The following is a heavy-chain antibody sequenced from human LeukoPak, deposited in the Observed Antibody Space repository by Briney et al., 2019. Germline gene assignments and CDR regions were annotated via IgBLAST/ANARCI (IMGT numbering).Heavy chain of an antibody. CDR1: GFTFSDSG. D-gene: IGHD1-1*01. V-gene: IGHV3-30*18. Sequence: GRSLRLSCAASGFTFSDSGMHWVRQAPGKGLEWVAIISFDGSRRFYADSVRGRFTVSRDNSKNTLYLQMNSLRAEDTAMYYCANEESVEGYWGQGTLVTVSS. CDR3: ANEESVEGY. CDR2: ISFDGSRR. J-gene: IGHJ4*02.